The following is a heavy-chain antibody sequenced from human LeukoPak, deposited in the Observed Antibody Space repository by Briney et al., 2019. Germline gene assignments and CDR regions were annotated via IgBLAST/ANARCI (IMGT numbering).Heavy chain of an antibody. CDR3: ARAPHDSGSYLADWFDP. D-gene: IGHD1-26*01. V-gene: IGHV1-46*01. Sequence: ASVKVSCKASGYTFTSYYMHWVRQAPGQGLEWMGIINPSGGSTSYAQKFQGRVTMTRDTTTSTVYLDLSSPRSEATTLHCSARAPHDSGSYLADWFDPWGQGTLVTVSS. CDR1: GYTFTSYY. J-gene: IGHJ5*02. CDR2: INPSGGST.